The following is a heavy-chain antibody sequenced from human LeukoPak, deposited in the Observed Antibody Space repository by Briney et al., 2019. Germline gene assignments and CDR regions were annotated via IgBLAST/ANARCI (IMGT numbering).Heavy chain of an antibody. D-gene: IGHD6-13*01. CDR3: SGRSRGAAAGMAWFDP. CDR2: IYYSGST. V-gene: IGHV4-59*08. Sequence: PSETLSLTCTVSGGSIRGSGWSRIRQPPGKGLEWIGYIYYSGSTNYNPSLKSRVTISVDTSKNQFSLKLSSVTAADTAVYYCSGRSRGAAAGMAWFDPWGQGTLVTVSS. J-gene: IGHJ5*02. CDR1: GGSIRGSG.